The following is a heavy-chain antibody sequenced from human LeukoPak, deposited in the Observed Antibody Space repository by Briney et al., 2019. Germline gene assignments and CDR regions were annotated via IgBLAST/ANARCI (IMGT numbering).Heavy chain of an antibody. Sequence: GGSLRLSCAASGFNFSNYAMTWVRQAPGKGLEWVSSLSGSGFSTFYADSVKGRFTISRDNSKNKLFLQMNSLRAEDTAVYYCAKAIVVVPAAIDYWGQGTLVTVSS. V-gene: IGHV3-23*01. CDR2: LSGSGFST. CDR1: GFNFSNYA. J-gene: IGHJ4*02. D-gene: IGHD2-2*02. CDR3: AKAIVVVPAAIDY.